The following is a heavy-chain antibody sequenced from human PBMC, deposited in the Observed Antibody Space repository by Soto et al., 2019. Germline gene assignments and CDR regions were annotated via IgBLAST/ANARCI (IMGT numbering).Heavy chain of an antibody. D-gene: IGHD3-10*01. CDR1: GFTFSDYY. J-gene: IGHJ6*02. CDR2: ISSSSSYT. Sequence: PGGSLRFSCAASGFTFSDYYMSWIRQAPGKGLEWVSYISSSSSYTNYADSVKGRFTISRDNAKNSLYLQMNSLRAEDTAVYYCAKERTYYYGSGSYHHYGMDVWGQGTTVTVS. V-gene: IGHV3-11*05. CDR3: AKERTYYYGSGSYHHYGMDV.